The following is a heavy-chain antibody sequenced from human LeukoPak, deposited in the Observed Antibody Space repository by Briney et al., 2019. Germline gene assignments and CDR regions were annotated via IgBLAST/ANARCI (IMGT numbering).Heavy chain of an antibody. CDR3: ASPRSMVYAINQYFQH. D-gene: IGHD2-8*01. V-gene: IGHV3-30-3*01. J-gene: IGHJ1*01. Sequence: GGSLRLSCAASGFTFSSYAMHWVRQAPGKGLEWVAVISYDGSNKYYADSVKGRFTISRDNSKNTLYLQMNSLRAEDTAVYYCASPRSMVYAINQYFQHWGQGTLVTVSS. CDR1: GFTFSSYA. CDR2: ISYDGSNK.